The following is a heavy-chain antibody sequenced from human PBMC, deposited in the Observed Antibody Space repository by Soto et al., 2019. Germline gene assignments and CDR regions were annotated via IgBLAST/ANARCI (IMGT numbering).Heavy chain of an antibody. D-gene: IGHD3-3*01. J-gene: IGHJ4*02. V-gene: IGHV3-30-3*01. CDR3: ARDGSGYYSEAHFDY. CDR1: GFTFSSYA. CDR2: ISYDGSNK. Sequence: QVQLVESGGGVVQPGRSLRLSCAVSGFTFSSYAMHWVRQAPGKGLEWVAVISYDGSNKYYADSVKGRFTISGDNSKNTLYLQMNSLRAEDTAVYYCARDGSGYYSEAHFDYWGQGTLVTVSS.